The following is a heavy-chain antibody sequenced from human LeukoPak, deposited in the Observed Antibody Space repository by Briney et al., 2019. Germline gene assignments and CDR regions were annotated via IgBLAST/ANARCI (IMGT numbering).Heavy chain of an antibody. Sequence: SGPTLVKPSQTLTLTCTFSGFSRTTDGVGVGWIRQPPGKALEWLGFFYWTDYKHYSPSLKSRLTITKDTSKSPVVIIKTNMDPVDTATYYCAHRCVTASWRNFDYWGQGTLVTASS. CDR3: AHRCVTASWRNFDY. CDR2: FYWTDYK. CDR1: GFSRTTDGVG. D-gene: IGHD2-21*02. V-gene: IGHV2-5*01. J-gene: IGHJ4*02.